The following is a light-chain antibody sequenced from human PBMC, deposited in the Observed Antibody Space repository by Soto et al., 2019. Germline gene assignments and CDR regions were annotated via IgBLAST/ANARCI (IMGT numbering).Light chain of an antibody. J-gene: IGKJ5*01. CDR3: QQSSNWPPIN. CDR1: QSVSSY. V-gene: IGKV3-11*01. CDR2: DAS. Sequence: EIVLTQSPATLSFSPLEMATLSFSSSQSVSSYLAWYQQKPGQAPRLLIYDASNRATGIPARFSGSGSGTDFTLTISSLEPEDFAVYYCQQSSNWPPINFGQGTRLEIK.